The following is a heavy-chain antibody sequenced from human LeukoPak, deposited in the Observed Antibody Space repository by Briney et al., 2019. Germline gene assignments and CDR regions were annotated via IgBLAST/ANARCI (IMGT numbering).Heavy chain of an antibody. CDR2: IYYSGST. CDR1: GGSISSSSYY. CDR3: ASHTSSGWYHFDY. D-gene: IGHD6-19*01. Sequence: SETLSLTCTVSGGSISSSSYYWGWIRQPPGKGLEWIGSIYYSGSTNYNPSLKSRVTISVDTSKNQFSLKLSSVTAADTAVYYCASHTSSGWYHFDYWGQGTLVTVSS. V-gene: IGHV4-39*07. J-gene: IGHJ4*02.